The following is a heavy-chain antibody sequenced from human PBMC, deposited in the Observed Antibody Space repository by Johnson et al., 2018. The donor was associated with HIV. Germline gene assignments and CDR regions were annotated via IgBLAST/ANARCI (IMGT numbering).Heavy chain of an antibody. CDR1: GFTFSIYS. D-gene: IGHD1-26*01. V-gene: IGHV3-30-3*01. Sequence: QVQLVESGGGVVQLGRSLRLSCAASGFTFSIYSMHWVRQAPGTGLEWVAIISYDGTNEYYADSVQGRFTISRDNSKNTLYLQMNSLRAEDTTMYYCARGGVGYSGSYHDAFDLWGQGTMVTVSS. CDR3: ARGGVGYSGSYHDAFDL. J-gene: IGHJ3*01. CDR2: ISYDGTNE.